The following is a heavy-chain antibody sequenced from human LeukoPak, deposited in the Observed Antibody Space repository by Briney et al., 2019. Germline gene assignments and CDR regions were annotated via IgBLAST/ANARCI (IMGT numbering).Heavy chain of an antibody. J-gene: IGHJ3*02. D-gene: IGHD1-14*01. V-gene: IGHV1-69*04. Sequence: GASVKVSCKASGGTFNTYGISWVRQAPGQGLEWMGRIISFLDETSYAQRFQGRVTITADSSTSTAYMELSSLRSDDTAVYFCARELPELVGAFDIWGQGTMVTVSS. CDR1: GGTFNTYG. CDR3: ARELPELVGAFDI. CDR2: IISFLDET.